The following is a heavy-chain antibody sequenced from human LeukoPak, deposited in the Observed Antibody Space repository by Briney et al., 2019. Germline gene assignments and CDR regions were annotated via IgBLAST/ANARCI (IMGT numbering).Heavy chain of an antibody. D-gene: IGHD3-22*01. Sequence: NPGGSLRLSCAASGFTFGAYTINWVRQAPGKGLEWVSCIFSRSESILYADSVKGRFTISRDNAKNLLYLQMDSLRVEDTAVYYCARDFFHSSESRPFDYWGQGTLVTVSS. CDR2: IFSRSESI. J-gene: IGHJ4*02. CDR3: ARDFFHSSESRPFDY. V-gene: IGHV3-21*06. CDR1: GFTFGAYT.